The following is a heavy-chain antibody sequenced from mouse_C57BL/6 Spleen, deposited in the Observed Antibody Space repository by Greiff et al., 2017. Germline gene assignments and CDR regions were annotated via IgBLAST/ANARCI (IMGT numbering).Heavy chain of an antibody. Sequence: QVQLQQSGAELARPGASVKLSCKASGYTFTSYGISWVKQRTGQGLEWIGEIYPRSGNTYYNEKFKGKATLTADKSSSTAYMELRSLTSEDSAVYFCAREAGDYDVRYFDYWGQGTTLTVSS. CDR2: IYPRSGNT. J-gene: IGHJ2*01. V-gene: IGHV1-81*01. CDR1: GYTFTSYG. D-gene: IGHD2-4*01. CDR3: AREAGDYDVRYFDY.